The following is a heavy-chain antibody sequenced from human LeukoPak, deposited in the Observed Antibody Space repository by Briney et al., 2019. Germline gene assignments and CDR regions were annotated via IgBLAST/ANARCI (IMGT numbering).Heavy chain of an antibody. CDR2: ISSSSSYI. CDR3: ARGATGTTDFDY. D-gene: IGHD1-1*01. Sequence: GGSLRLSCAASGFIFSSYGMHWVRQAPGKGLEWVSSISSSSSYIYYADSVKGRFTISRDNAKNSLYLQMNSLRAEDTAVYYCARGATGTTDFDYWGQGTLVTVSS. V-gene: IGHV3-21*01. CDR1: GFIFSSYG. J-gene: IGHJ4*02.